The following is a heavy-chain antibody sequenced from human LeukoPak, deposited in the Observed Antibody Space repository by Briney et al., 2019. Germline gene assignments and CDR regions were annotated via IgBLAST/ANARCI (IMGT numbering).Heavy chain of an antibody. V-gene: IGHV3-21*01. CDR2: ISSSSSYI. Sequence: PGGSLRLSCAASGFTFSSYSMNWVRQAPGKGLEWVSSISSSSSYIYYADSVKGRFTISRDNAKNSLYLQMNSLRAEDTAVYYCARGWPSGYYYMDVWGKGTTVTVSS. J-gene: IGHJ6*03. CDR1: GFTFSSYS. D-gene: IGHD2-15*01. CDR3: ARGWPSGYYYMDV.